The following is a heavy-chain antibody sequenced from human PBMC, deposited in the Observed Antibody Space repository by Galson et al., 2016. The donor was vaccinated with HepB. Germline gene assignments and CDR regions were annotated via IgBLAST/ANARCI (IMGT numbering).Heavy chain of an antibody. CDR3: ASHCGGLFDY. Sequence: SLRLSCAASGFTFSSYGMHWVRQAPGKGLEWVAVISYDGSNKYYAESVKGRFTISRDNSKNTLYLQMNSLRAEDTAVYYCASHCGGLFDYWGQGTLVTVSS. V-gene: IGHV3-30*03. D-gene: IGHD2-21*02. CDR2: ISYDGSNK. CDR1: GFTFSSYG. J-gene: IGHJ4*02.